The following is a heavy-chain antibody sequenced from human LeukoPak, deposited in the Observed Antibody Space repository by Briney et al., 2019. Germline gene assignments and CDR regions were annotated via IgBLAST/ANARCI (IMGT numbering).Heavy chain of an antibody. CDR3: TPDRGELMGFDC. J-gene: IGHJ4*02. CDR1: GFIFSNAW. D-gene: IGHD2-8*01. V-gene: IGHV3-15*01. Sequence: PGGFLRLSCAASGFIFSNAWLIWVRQAPGKGVEWVGRMKSKTYGGTTEYAAPVKGRISSSRDESKNTLYLQTNSLKTAATALYYCTPDRGELMGFDCCGQGTLVTVSS. CDR2: MKSKTYGGTT.